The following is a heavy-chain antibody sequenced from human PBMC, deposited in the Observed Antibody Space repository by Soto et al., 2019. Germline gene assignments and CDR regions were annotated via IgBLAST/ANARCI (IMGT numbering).Heavy chain of an antibody. J-gene: IGHJ4*02. V-gene: IGHV4-30-2*01. CDR1: GYSIISRGYS. Sequence: PSETLSLPCAVSGYSIISRGYSWSWIRQPPGKGLEWIGYISHSGTTYHNPSLKSRLTISMDRSTNQFSLKLKSVSAADTAVYYCARAPHRIVVVTAIPSYFDCWGQGVLVTVSS. CDR3: ARAPHRIVVVTAIPSYFDC. CDR2: ISHSGTT. D-gene: IGHD2-21*02.